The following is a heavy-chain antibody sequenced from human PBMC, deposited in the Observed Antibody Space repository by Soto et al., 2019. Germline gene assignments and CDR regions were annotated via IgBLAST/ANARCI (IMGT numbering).Heavy chain of an antibody. D-gene: IGHD3-10*01. CDR1: GGSISSYY. CDR2: IYYSGST. Sequence: PSETLSLTCTVSGGSISSYYWSWIRQPPGKGLEWIGYIYYSGSTNYNPSLKSRVTISVDTSKNQFSLKLSSVTAADTAVYYCARDEKLLFDYWGQGTLVTVSS. J-gene: IGHJ4*02. V-gene: IGHV4-59*12. CDR3: ARDEKLLFDY.